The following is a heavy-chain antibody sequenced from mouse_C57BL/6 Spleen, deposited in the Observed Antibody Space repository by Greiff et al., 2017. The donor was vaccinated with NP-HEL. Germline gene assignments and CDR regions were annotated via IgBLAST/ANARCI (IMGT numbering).Heavy chain of an antibody. CDR2: IYPGDGDT. CDR3: ARVRPYGSSWYFDV. V-gene: IGHV1-80*01. J-gene: IGHJ1*03. CDR1: GYAFSSYW. D-gene: IGHD1-1*01. Sequence: QVQLKQSGAELVKPGASVKISCKASGYAFSSYWMNWVKQRPGKGLEWIGQIYPGDGDTNYNGKFKGKATLTADKSSSTAYMQLSSLTSEDSAVYFCARVRPYGSSWYFDVWGTGTTVTVSS.